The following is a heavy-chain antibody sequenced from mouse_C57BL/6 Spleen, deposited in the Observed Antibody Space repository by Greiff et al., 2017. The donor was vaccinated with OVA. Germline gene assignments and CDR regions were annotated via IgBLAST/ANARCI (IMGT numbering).Heavy chain of an antibody. CDR3: ARSYYGTPCDY. J-gene: IGHJ2*01. D-gene: IGHD1-1*01. CDR1: GYAFSSSW. Sequence: QVQLQQSGPELVKPGASVKISCKASGYAFSSSWMNWVKQRPGKGLEWIGRIYPGDGDTNYNGKFKGKATLTADKSSSTAYMQLSSLTSEDSAVYFCARSYYGTPCDYWGQGTTLTVSS. V-gene: IGHV1-82*01. CDR2: IYPGDGDT.